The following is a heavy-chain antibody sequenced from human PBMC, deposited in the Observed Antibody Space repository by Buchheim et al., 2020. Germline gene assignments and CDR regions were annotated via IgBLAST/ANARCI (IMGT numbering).Heavy chain of an antibody. V-gene: IGHV4-31*03. CDR3: AREPPDSITMIGEGIPVGMDV. Sequence: QVQLQESGPGLVKPSQTLSLTCTVSGGSISSGGYYWSWIRQHTGKGLEWIGYIYYSGSTYYNPSLKSRVTISVETSKNQFSLTLSSVTAADTAVYYCAREPPDSITMIGEGIPVGMDVWGQETT. J-gene: IGHJ6*02. CDR1: GGSISSGGYY. D-gene: IGHD3-3*01. CDR2: IYYSGST.